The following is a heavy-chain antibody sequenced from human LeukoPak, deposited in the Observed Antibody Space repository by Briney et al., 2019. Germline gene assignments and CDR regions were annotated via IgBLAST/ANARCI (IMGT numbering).Heavy chain of an antibody. J-gene: IGHJ4*02. CDR2: INQDGTEK. CDR1: GFTFSNYW. CDR3: ARAPPPTVTTVFFDY. Sequence: GGSLRLSCAASGFTFSNYWMSWVRQAPGRGLEWVANINQDGTEKYYVDSVKGRFTISRDNAKNSLYLQMNSLRAEDTAVYYCARAPPPTVTTVFFDYWGQGTLVTVSS. D-gene: IGHD4-17*01. V-gene: IGHV3-7*04.